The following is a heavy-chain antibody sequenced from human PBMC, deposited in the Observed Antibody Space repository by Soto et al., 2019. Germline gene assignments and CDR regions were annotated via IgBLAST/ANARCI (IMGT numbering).Heavy chain of an antibody. CDR2: IYYSGSA. CDR1: GGSISSGGYF. CDR3: ARLFNYYDSSGYAEYYFDH. J-gene: IGHJ4*02. Sequence: QVQLQESGPGLVKPSQTLSLTCTVSGGSISSGGYFWSWIRQHPGKGLEWIGYIYYSGSANYNPSPKGRVTMSVDTSTNQFSLKLSSVTAADTAVYYCARLFNYYDSSGYAEYYFDHWGQGTLVTVSS. D-gene: IGHD3-22*01. V-gene: IGHV4-31*03.